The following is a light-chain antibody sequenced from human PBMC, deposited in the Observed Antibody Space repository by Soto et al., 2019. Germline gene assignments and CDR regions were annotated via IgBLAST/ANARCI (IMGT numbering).Light chain of an antibody. Sequence: DIQMTQSPSTLSASVGDRVTITCRASQSISSWLAWYQQKPGKAPKLLIYDAPSLESGVPSRFSGSGSGTEFTLTISRLQPDDFATYYCQQYNSYWTFGQGTKVDIK. J-gene: IGKJ1*01. CDR2: DAP. V-gene: IGKV1-5*01. CDR3: QQYNSYWT. CDR1: QSISSW.